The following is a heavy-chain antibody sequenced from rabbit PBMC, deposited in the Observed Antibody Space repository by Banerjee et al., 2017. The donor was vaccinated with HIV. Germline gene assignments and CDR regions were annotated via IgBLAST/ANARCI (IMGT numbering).Heavy chain of an antibody. D-gene: IGHD2-1*01. Sequence: QEQLEESGGDLVKPEGSLTLTCKASGLFFSSSNWICWVRQAPGKGLEWIACIHSVSGSTYNASWAKGRFTISKTSSPTVTLQMTRLTAADTATYFCARGVGYSYDDYGDPHFDPWGPGTLVTVS. CDR2: IHSVSGST. CDR3: ARGVGYSYDDYGDPHFDP. V-gene: IGHV1S45*01. J-gene: IGHJ2*01. CDR1: GLFFSSSNW.